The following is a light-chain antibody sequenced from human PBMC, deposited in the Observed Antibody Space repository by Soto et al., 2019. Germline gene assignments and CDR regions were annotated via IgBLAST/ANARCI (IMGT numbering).Light chain of an antibody. Sequence: EIVWTQSPDTLSLSPGARATLSCWASHSVTTHLAWFQQRPGQTPSLLIYDASTRAPGIPARFSGRGSGADFTLTIRSLEPEDFAVDYCQQRSDPITFGQGTRLEIK. V-gene: IGKV3-11*01. J-gene: IGKJ5*01. CDR2: DAS. CDR3: QQRSDPIT. CDR1: HSVTTH.